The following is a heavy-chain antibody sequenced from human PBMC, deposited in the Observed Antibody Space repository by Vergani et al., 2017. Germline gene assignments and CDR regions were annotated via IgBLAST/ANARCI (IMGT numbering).Heavy chain of an antibody. CDR2: SIPIFGTA. D-gene: IGHD3-22*01. CDR3: AVEYYVGSGYKTKGLDY. CDR1: GGTFSSYA. J-gene: IGHJ4*02. Sequence: QVQLVQSGAEVKKPGSSVKLSCKASGGTFSSYAISWGRQAPGQGLEWMGGSIPIFGTANYAQKFQGSVTITAYESTSTAYMELSSLRSEDTAAYYCAVEYYVGSGYKTKGLDYWGQGTLVTVSS. V-gene: IGHV1-69*01.